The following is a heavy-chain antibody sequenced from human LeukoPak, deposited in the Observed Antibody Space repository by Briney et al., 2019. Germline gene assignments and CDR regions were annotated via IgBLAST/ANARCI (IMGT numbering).Heavy chain of an antibody. V-gene: IGHV3-23*01. CDR3: AKDLSYYDSSGYYSFYFDY. CDR2: ISGSGGST. Sequence: GSLRLSCAASGFTFGSYGMSWVRQAPGKGLEWVSAISGSGGSTYYADSVKGRFTISRDNSKNTLFLQMNSLRAEDTAVYYCAKDLSYYDSSGYYSFYFDYWGQGTLVTVSS. D-gene: IGHD3-22*01. J-gene: IGHJ4*02. CDR1: GFTFGSYG.